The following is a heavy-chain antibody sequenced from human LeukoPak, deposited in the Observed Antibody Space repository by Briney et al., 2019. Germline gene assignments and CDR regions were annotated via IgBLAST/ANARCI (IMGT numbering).Heavy chain of an antibody. D-gene: IGHD6-13*01. J-gene: IGHJ4*02. CDR1: GFTFSTYW. CDR2: INSDGNII. Sequence: GGSLRLSCTASGFTASGFTFSTYWMHWVRQVPGKGLMWVSRINSDGNIITYADSVKGRFTISRDNARQMVYLQMNSLGVEDTAVYYCVAGMGNYWGQGTLVPV. CDR3: VAGMGNY. V-gene: IGHV3-74*03.